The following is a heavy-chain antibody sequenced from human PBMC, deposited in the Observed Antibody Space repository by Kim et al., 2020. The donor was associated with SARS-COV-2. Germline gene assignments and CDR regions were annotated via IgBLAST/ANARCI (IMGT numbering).Heavy chain of an antibody. CDR1: SGSFSSGTSY. CDR3: ARGSVVVVTALYAYDV. D-gene: IGHD2-21*02. J-gene: IGHJ3*01. CDR2: IPYKGKH. Sequence: SETLSLTCTVSSGSFSSGTSYWTWLRQRPGESLEWIGYIPYKGKHNYNPSLKSRLTISVDTSKSQFSLKLTSVTAADTAVYYCARGSVVVVTALYAYDVWGRGTLVAVSS. V-gene: IGHV4-61*01.